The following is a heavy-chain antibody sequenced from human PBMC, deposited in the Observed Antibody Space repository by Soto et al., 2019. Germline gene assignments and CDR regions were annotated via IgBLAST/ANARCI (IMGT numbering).Heavy chain of an antibody. CDR1: GGSISSSSYY. D-gene: IGHD6-19*01. Sequence: PSETLSLTCTFSGGSISSSSYYWGWIRQPPGKGLEWIGSIYYSGSTYYNPSLKSRVTISVDTSKNQFSLKLSSVTAADTAVYYCARQEYSSGWYVYYFDYWGQGTLVTVS. CDR3: ARQEYSSGWYVYYFDY. CDR2: IYYSGST. J-gene: IGHJ4*02. V-gene: IGHV4-39*01.